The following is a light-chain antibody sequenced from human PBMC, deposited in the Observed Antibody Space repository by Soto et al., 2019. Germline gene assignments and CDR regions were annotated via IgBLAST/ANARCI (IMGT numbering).Light chain of an antibody. CDR2: AAS. CDR3: LQHNTYPYT. J-gene: IGKJ2*01. V-gene: IGKV1-17*01. Sequence: DIQMTQSPSSLSASVGDRVTITCRASQGISNLLGWFQHKPGKAPKRLIYAASSLQGGVPSRFSGSGSGTEFTLTITGLPPEEFADYYCLQHNTYPYTFGQWTKREIK. CDR1: QGISNL.